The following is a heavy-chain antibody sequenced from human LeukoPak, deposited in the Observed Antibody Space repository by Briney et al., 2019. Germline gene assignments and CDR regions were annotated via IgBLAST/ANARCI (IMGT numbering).Heavy chain of an antibody. J-gene: IGHJ6*02. D-gene: IGHD2-15*01. CDR3: ARHSGSGYYSYFYTMDV. Sequence: TSETLSLTCAVSGGSISGSTYYWGWIRQPPGKGLEWIGCIYETGSTYYKPSLKSRVTISVDTSKNQFSLKLTSVTAADTAVYYCARHSGSGYYSYFYTMDVWGQGATVAVSS. CDR2: IYETGST. CDR1: GGSISGSTYY. V-gene: IGHV4-39*01.